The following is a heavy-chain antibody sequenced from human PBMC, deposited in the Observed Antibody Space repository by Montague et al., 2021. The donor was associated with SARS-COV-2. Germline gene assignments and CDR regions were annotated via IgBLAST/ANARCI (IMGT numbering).Heavy chain of an antibody. J-gene: IGHJ4*02. Sequence: SLRLSCAVSGIMFGSYAMSWVRQAPGKGLEWVASITASGSGIYYADSVRGRLTISRDNSRNTLYLQLNGLRVEDTALYYSAKVARLFDEDNWGQGTLVTVSS. CDR1: GIMFGSYA. D-gene: IGHD3-16*01. CDR3: AKVARLFDEDN. CDR2: ITASGSGI. V-gene: IGHV3-23*01.